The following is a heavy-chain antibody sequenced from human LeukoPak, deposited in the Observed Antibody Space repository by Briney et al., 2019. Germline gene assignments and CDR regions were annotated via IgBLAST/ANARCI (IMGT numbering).Heavy chain of an antibody. D-gene: IGHD2-2*01. CDR2: IWSDGSNT. Sequence: GGSLRLSCAASGFTFSSCGMHWVRQAPGKGLEWVAAIWSDGSNTYYADSVKGRFTISRDNSKNTLYLQMNSLRAEDTAVYFCARDVCSSTSCSFGYWGQGTLVTVSS. CDR1: GFTFSSCG. V-gene: IGHV3-33*01. J-gene: IGHJ4*02. CDR3: ARDVCSSTSCSFGY.